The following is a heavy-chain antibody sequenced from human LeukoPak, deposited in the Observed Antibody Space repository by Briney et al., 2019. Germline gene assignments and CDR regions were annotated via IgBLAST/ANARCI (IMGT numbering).Heavy chain of an antibody. CDR2: IYSGGST. CDR3: ARDTVTTFRFRDYYYYGMDV. D-gene: IGHD4-17*01. CDR1: GFTVSTNY. J-gene: IGHJ6*02. V-gene: IGHV3-53*01. Sequence: PGGSLTLSCSVSGFTVSTNYMNWVRQAPGKGLEWVSVIYSGGSTYYADSVKGRFTISRDNSKNTLYLQMNSLRAEDTAVYYCARDTVTTFRFRDYYYYGMDVWGQGTTVTVSS.